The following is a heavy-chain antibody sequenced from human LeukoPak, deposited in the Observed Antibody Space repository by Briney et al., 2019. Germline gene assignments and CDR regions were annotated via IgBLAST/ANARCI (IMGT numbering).Heavy chain of an antibody. CDR3: ARDLGQIWLGDKFDY. Sequence: ASVKVSCKASGYTFTSYRISWVRQAPGQGLEWMGWISAYNGSTNYAQKLQGRVTMTTDTSTSTAYMELRSLRSDDTAVYYCARDLGQIWLGDKFDYWGQGTLVTVSS. CDR1: GYTFTSYR. J-gene: IGHJ4*02. D-gene: IGHD3-10*01. CDR2: ISAYNGST. V-gene: IGHV1-18*01.